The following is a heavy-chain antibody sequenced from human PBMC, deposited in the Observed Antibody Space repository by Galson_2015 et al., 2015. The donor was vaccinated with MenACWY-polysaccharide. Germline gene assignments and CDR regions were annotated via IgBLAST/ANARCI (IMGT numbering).Heavy chain of an antibody. CDR2: IIPVFETS. J-gene: IGHJ4*02. CDR1: GGSFSSFG. V-gene: IGHV1-69*06. D-gene: IGHD3-10*01. Sequence: SVKVSCKASGGSFSSFGVSWVRQAPGQGLEWMGGIIPVFETSTYAQKFQGRVTISADKSTTTTFMEVTSLTSEDTAVYYCARVPFRELTMVRGPLDHWGQGTPVTVSS. CDR3: ARVPFRELTMVRGPLDH.